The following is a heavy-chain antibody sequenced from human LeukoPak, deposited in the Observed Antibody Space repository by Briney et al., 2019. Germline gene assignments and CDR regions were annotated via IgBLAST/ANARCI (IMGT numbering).Heavy chain of an antibody. J-gene: IGHJ6*03. CDR3: ARASITMVRGVILESYYYYYYMDV. CDR2: MNPNSGNT. CDR1: GYTFTSYD. D-gene: IGHD3-10*01. Sequence: ASVKVSCKASGYTFTSYDINWVRQATGQGLEWMGWMNPNSGNTGYAQKFQGRVTMTRNTSISTAYMELSSLRSEDTAVYYCARASITMVRGVILESYYYYYYMDVWGKGTTVTISS. V-gene: IGHV1-8*01.